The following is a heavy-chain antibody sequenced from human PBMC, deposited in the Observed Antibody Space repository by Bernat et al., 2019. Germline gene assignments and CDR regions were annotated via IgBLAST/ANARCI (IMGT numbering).Heavy chain of an antibody. J-gene: IGHJ4*02. CDR1: GGSISSSSYY. CDR2: IYYSGST. Sequence: QLQLQESGLGLVKPSETLFLTCTVSGGSISSSSYYWGWIRQPPGKGLEWIGSIYYSGSTYYNPSLKSRVTISVDTSQNQFSLMLSSVTAADTAVYYCARRDSSEYYFDYWGQGTLVTVSS. CDR3: ARRDSSEYYFDY. V-gene: IGHV4-39*01. D-gene: IGHD6-19*01.